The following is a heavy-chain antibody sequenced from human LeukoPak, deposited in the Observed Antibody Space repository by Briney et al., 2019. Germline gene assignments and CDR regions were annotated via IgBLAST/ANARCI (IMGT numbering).Heavy chain of an antibody. D-gene: IGHD3-10*01. J-gene: IGHJ4*02. V-gene: IGHV4-4*07. CDR2: LYISGST. CDR1: GASISSYY. Sequence: SETLSLTCTVSGASISSYYYNWIRQTAGRGLEWIGRLYISGSTDYNPSLKSRVTISVDRSTNQFSLNLRSVTAADTAVYFCARDLSGSLYFDYWGQGVLVTVSS. CDR3: ARDLSGSLYFDY.